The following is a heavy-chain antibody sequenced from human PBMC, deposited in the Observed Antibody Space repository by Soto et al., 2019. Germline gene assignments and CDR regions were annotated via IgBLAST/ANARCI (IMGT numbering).Heavy chain of an antibody. CDR2: IYSGGST. CDR3: ARDLTYCSSTSCYVGFDY. CDR1: GFTVSSNY. D-gene: IGHD2-2*01. V-gene: IGHV3-66*02. J-gene: IGHJ4*02. Sequence: GGSLRLSCAASGFTVSSNYMSWVRQAPGKGLEWVSVIYSGGSTYYADSVKGRFTISRDNSKNTLYLQMNSLRAEDTAVYYCARDLTYCSSTSCYVGFDYWGQGTLVTVSS.